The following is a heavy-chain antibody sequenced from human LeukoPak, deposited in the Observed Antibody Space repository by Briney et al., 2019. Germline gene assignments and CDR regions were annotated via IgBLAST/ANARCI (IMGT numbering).Heavy chain of an antibody. V-gene: IGHV3-11*01. Sequence: PGGSLRLSCAASGFTFSYYYMSWIRQAPGKGLEWVSYIIDTACPIFYAHSVKGRFTISRDNAKNSLFLQMNSLRAEDKAVYYCARLRINLGSFDYWGQGALVTVSS. J-gene: IGHJ4*02. CDR2: IIDTACPI. CDR1: GFTFSYYY. CDR3: ARLRINLGSFDY.